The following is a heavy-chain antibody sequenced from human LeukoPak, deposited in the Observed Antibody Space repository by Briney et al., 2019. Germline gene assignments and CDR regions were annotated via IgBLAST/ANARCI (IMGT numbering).Heavy chain of an antibody. J-gene: IGHJ4*02. D-gene: IGHD3-9*01. CDR2: IIPIFGTA. CDR3: ARARYLDWLNDY. CDR1: GGTFSSYA. V-gene: IGHV1-69*05. Sequence: SVKVSCKASGGTFSSYAISWVRQAPGQGLEWMGRIIPIFGTANYAQKFQGRVTITTDESTSTAYMELSSLRSEDTAVYYCARARYLDWLNDYWGQGTLVTVSS.